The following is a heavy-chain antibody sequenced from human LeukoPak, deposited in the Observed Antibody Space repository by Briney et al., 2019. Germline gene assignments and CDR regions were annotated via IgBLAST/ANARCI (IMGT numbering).Heavy chain of an antibody. CDR2: IYHSGST. Sequence: PSGTLSLTCAVSGGSISSSNWWSWVRQPPGRGLEWIGEIYHSGSTNYNPSLKSRVTISVDKSKNQFSLKLSSVTAADTAVYYCARVRKDYYYGMDVWGQGTTVTVSS. CDR3: ARVRKDYYYGMDV. V-gene: IGHV4-4*02. CDR1: GGSISSSNW. J-gene: IGHJ6*02.